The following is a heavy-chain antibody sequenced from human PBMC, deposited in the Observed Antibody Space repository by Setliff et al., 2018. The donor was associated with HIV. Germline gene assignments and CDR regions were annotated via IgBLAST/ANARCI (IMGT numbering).Heavy chain of an antibody. CDR3: TSRYYYDSFQEYG. CDR2: IKSKTDGGTT. CDR1: GFTFSNAW. V-gene: IGHV3-15*01. J-gene: IGHJ4*02. D-gene: IGHD3-22*01. Sequence: GGSLRLSCAASGFTFSNAWMSWVRQAPGKGLEWVGRIKSKTDGGTTDYAAPVKGRFTISRDDSKNTLYLQMNSLKTEDTAVYYCTSRYYYDSFQEYGWGQGTLVTVSS.